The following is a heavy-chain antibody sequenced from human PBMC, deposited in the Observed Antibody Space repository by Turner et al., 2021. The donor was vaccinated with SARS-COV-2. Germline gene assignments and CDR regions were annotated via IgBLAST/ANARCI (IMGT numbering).Heavy chain of an antibody. D-gene: IGHD2-15*01. Sequence: QVQLVPSGAEVKKPGASVKVSCKASGYTFTGYYMHWVRQAPGQGLEWMGWIHANSGGTNYARKFQGRVTMTRDTSISTAYMELSGLRSDDTAVYYCARDPSGYQRSFDVWGQGTTVTVSS. CDR1: GYTFTGYY. J-gene: IGHJ6*02. CDR2: IHANSGGT. V-gene: IGHV1-2*02. CDR3: ARDPSGYQRSFDV.